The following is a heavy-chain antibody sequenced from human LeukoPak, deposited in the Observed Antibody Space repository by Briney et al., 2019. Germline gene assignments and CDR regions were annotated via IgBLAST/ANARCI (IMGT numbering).Heavy chain of an antibody. CDR2: IYTSGST. CDR3: ARGTVPNAFDI. V-gene: IGHV4-4*07. J-gene: IGHJ3*02. D-gene: IGHD1/OR15-1a*01. Sequence: SETLSLTCTVSGGSISTYHWSWIRQPAGKGLEWIGRIYTSGSTNYNPSLKSRVTMSVDTSKNQFSLKLSSVTAADTAVYFCARGTVPNAFDIWGQGTMVTVS. CDR1: GGSISTYH.